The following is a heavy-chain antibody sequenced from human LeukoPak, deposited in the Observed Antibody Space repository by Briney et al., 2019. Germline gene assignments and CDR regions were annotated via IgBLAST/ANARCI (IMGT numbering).Heavy chain of an antibody. V-gene: IGHV3-7*03. CDR2: IKPDGTTK. Sequence: GGSLRLSCAASGFPFSSYSMTWVRQAPGKGLEWVANIKPDGTTKFYVDSVKGRFTISRDNALNSLYLQMNSLRAKDTAIYYCARSLPYGTTWYGRSDFWGQGTLVTVSS. D-gene: IGHD6-13*01. J-gene: IGHJ4*02. CDR1: GFPFSSYS. CDR3: ARSLPYGTTWYGRSDF.